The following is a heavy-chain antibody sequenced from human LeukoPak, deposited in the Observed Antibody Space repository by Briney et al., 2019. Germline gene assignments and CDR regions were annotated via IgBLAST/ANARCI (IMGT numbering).Heavy chain of an antibody. Sequence: AGGSLRLSCAASGFTFSSYSMNWVRQAPGKGLEWVSSISSSSSYIYYADSVKGRFTISRGNAKNSLYLQMNSLRAEDTAVYYCARASDDAFDIWGQGTMVTVSS. CDR3: ARASDDAFDI. V-gene: IGHV3-21*01. CDR1: GFTFSSYS. CDR2: ISSSSSYI. D-gene: IGHD2-21*02. J-gene: IGHJ3*02.